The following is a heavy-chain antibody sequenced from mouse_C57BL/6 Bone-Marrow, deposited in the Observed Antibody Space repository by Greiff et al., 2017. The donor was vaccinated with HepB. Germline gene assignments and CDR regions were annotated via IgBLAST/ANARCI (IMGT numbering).Heavy chain of an antibody. CDR1: GFTFSSYT. CDR2: ISGGGGNT. J-gene: IGHJ2*01. Sequence: DVMLVESGGGLVKPGGSLKLSCAASGFTFSSYTMSWVRQTPEKRLEWVATISGGGGNTYYPDSVKGRFTISRDNAKNTLYLQMSSLRSEDTALYYCARDSSYFFDYWGQGTTLTVSS. D-gene: IGHD1-1*01. CDR3: ARDSSYFFDY. V-gene: IGHV5-9*01.